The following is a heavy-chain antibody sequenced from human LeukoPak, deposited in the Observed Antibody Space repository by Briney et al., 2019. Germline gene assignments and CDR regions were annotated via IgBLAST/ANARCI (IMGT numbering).Heavy chain of an antibody. Sequence: SETLSLTCTVSGGSISSGGYYWSWLRQHPGKGLEWIGYIYYSGSTYYNPSLKSRVTISVDTSKNQFSLKLSSVTAADTAVYYCARAPSGPYFDYWGQGTLVTVSS. V-gene: IGHV4-31*03. CDR1: GGSISSGGYY. CDR2: IYYSGST. CDR3: ARAPSGPYFDY. J-gene: IGHJ4*02.